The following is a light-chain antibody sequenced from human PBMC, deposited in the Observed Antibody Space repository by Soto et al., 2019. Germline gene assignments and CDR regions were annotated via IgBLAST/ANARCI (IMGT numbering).Light chain of an antibody. J-gene: IGKJ3*01. CDR3: QQYGLSPKFS. V-gene: IGKV3-20*01. CDR1: QSVTSNY. Sequence: EIVLTQSPGTLSLSPGERATLSCGASQSVTSNYLAWYQKKPGQAPRLLIYGASNRATGIANRFSGSGSGTAFTLTINRLEPEDSAVYYCQQYGLSPKFSFGPGTKVEIK. CDR2: GAS.